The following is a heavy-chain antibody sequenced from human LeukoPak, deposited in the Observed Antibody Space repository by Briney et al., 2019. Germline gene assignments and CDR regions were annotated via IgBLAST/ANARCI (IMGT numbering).Heavy chain of an antibody. Sequence: PSETLSLTCTVSGGSINSYYWSWIRQPAGKGLEWIGRIYSSGSINYNPSLKSRVSMSVDTSKNQFSLKLGSVTAADTAVYYCACCQYHLLYWYFDLWGRGTLVTVSS. D-gene: IGHD2-2*01. CDR2: IYSSGSI. CDR1: GGSINSYY. J-gene: IGHJ2*01. CDR3: ACCQYHLLYWYFDL. V-gene: IGHV4-4*07.